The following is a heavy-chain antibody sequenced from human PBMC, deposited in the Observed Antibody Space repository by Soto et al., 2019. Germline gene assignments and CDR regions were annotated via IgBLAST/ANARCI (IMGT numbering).Heavy chain of an antibody. CDR1: GCSFSSHA. CDR2: IIPILGSA. D-gene: IGHD1-26*01. J-gene: IGHJ3*02. Sequence: ASVKVSCKASGCSFSSHAISCVRQAPGQGLEWMGGIIPILGSANYAQKFQDRLTITADGSTTTTYMELNSLRSEDAAVYYCASRERVDAFAIWGQGTLVTVSS. V-gene: IGHV1-69*13. CDR3: ASRERVDAFAI.